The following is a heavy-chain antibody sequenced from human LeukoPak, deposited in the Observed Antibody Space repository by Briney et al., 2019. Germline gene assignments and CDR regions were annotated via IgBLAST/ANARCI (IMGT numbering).Heavy chain of an antibody. J-gene: IGHJ4*02. CDR3: ARKQQLPLDY. D-gene: IGHD6-13*01. CDR2: ISSSGSTI. Sequence: GGSLRLSCAASGFTFSSYEMNWVRQAPGKGLEWVSYISSSGSTIYYADSVKGRFTISRDNAKNSLYLQMNSLRAEDTAVYYCARKQQLPLDYWGQGTLVTVSS. V-gene: IGHV3-48*03. CDR1: GFTFSSYE.